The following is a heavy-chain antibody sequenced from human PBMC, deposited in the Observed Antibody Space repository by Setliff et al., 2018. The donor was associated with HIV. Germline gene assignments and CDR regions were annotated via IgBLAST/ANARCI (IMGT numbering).Heavy chain of an antibody. V-gene: IGHV4-31*03. CDR1: GGSISGGGYY. CDR2: IYYIGNT. CDR3: ARVPRITTLRNAFDI. J-gene: IGHJ3*02. D-gene: IGHD3-3*01. Sequence: SETLSLTCTVSGGSISGGGYYWSWIRQHPGKGLDWIGNIYYIGNTDYNPSLKSRVTISIDTSKNQFSLKLSSVTAADPAIYYCARVPRITTLRNAFDIWGQGTMVTVSS.